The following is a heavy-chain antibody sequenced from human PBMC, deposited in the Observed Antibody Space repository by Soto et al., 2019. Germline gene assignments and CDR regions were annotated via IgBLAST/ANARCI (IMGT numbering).Heavy chain of an antibody. CDR1: GFTFSSYG. D-gene: IGHD6-19*01. CDR2: IKNSGSTT. V-gene: IGHV3-64D*08. J-gene: IGHJ4*02. Sequence: PGGSLRLSCSASGFTFSSYGMHWVRQAPGKGLEYVSAIKNSGSTTNYADSVKGRFTLSRDNSKNILYLQMSSLTSEATAVEYCGVVAGSYWFDCWGQGPLVTVYS. CDR3: GVVAGSYWFDC.